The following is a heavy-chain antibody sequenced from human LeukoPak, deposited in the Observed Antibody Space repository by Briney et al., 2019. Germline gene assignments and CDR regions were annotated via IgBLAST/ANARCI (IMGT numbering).Heavy chain of an antibody. CDR3: ARDAILTGRFDY. CDR2: IKYDGSEK. Sequence: GGSLRLSCAASGFTFSTYWMAWVRQAPGKGLEWVANIKYDGSEKYYVDSVKGRFTISRDNAKNSLYLQVNSVRAEDTAVYYCARDAILTGRFDYWGQGTLVTVSS. CDR1: GFTFSTYW. V-gene: IGHV3-7*04. D-gene: IGHD3-9*01. J-gene: IGHJ4*02.